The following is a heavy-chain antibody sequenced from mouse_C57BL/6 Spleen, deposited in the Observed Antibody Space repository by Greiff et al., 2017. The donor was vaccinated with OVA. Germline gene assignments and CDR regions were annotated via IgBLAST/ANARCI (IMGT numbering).Heavy chain of an antibody. J-gene: IGHJ4*01. Sequence: VQLQQSGAELAKPGASVKLSCKASGYTFTSYWMHWVKQRPGQGLEWIGYINPSSGYTKYNQKFKDKATLTADKSSSTAYMPLRSLTSEDSADYYCATTECYGAMDYWGQGTSVTVSS. CDR2: INPSSGYT. V-gene: IGHV1-7*01. D-gene: IGHD2-12*01. CDR3: ATTECYGAMDY. CDR1: GYTFTSYW.